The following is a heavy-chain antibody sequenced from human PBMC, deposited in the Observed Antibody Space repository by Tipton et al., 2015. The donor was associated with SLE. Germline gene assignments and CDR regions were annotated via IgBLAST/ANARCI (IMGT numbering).Heavy chain of an antibody. V-gene: IGHV4-59*01. CDR2: IYYSGST. J-gene: IGHJ3*02. CDR1: GGSISSYY. D-gene: IGHD1-14*01. Sequence: TLSLTCTVSGGSISSYYWSWIRQPPGKGLEWIGYIYYSGSTNYNPSLKSRVTISVDTSKNQFSLKLSSVTAADTAVYYCARGLTDDAFDIWGQGTMVTVSS. CDR3: ARGLTDDAFDI.